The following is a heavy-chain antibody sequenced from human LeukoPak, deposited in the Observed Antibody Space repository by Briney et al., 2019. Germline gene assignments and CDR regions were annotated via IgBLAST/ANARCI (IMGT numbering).Heavy chain of an antibody. CDR3: ARRSHGGNSDWFDP. J-gene: IGHJ5*02. Sequence: SETLSLTCTVSGGSISSYYWSWIRQPPGKGLEWIGYIYYSGSTNYNPSLKSRVTISVDTSKNQFSLKLSSVTAADTAVYYCARRSHGGNSDWFDPWGQGTLVTVSS. CDR1: GGSISSYY. CDR2: IYYSGST. D-gene: IGHD4-23*01. V-gene: IGHV4-59*01.